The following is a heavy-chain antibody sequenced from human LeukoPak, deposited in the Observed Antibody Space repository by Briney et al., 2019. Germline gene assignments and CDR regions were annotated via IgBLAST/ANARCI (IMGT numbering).Heavy chain of an antibody. D-gene: IGHD3-10*01. J-gene: IGHJ4*02. V-gene: IGHV4-39*01. CDR3: ARYYYGSGSYISNFDY. Sequence: PSETLSLTCTVSGGSISSTYYYWGWIRQPPGNALEWIGSLYYSGSTYYNPSLQSRVTISVDMSRDQFSLRLNSVTAADTAVYYCARYYYGSGSYISNFDYWGQGTLVTVSS. CDR2: LYYSGST. CDR1: GGSISSTYYY.